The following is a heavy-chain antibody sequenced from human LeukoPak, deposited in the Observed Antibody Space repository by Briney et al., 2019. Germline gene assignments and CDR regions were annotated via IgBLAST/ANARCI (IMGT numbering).Heavy chain of an antibody. Sequence: GGSLRLSCAASGFTVSSNYMSWARQAPGKGLEWVSVIYSGGSIYYADSVKGRFTISRDNSKNTLYLQMNSLRAEDTAVYYCARAIPSYHFDHWGQGTLVTDSS. D-gene: IGHD3-16*02. V-gene: IGHV3-53*01. CDR2: IYSGGSI. CDR3: ARAIPSYHFDH. CDR1: GFTVSSNY. J-gene: IGHJ4*02.